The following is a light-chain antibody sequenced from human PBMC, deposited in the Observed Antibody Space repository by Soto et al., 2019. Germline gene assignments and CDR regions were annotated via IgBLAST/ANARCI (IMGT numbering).Light chain of an antibody. Sequence: DIQMTQSPSTLSASVGDRVTITCRASQNINIWLAWYQQKPGKAPKLLIFDASSLESGVPPRFSGSGSGTDFTLTISSLQPEDFATYYCQQSYSTPRTFGQGTKVDIK. J-gene: IGKJ1*01. V-gene: IGKV1-5*01. CDR1: QNINIW. CDR3: QQSYSTPRT. CDR2: DAS.